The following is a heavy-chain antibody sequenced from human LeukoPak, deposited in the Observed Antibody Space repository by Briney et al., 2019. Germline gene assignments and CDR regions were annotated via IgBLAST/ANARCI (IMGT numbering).Heavy chain of an antibody. CDR3: ARDNGRGYSGYDNFDY. CDR1: GFTFSSYW. V-gene: IGHV3-74*01. Sequence: GGSLRLSCTASGFTFSSYWMHWVRQAPGKGLVWVSRINTDGKNTDYADSVKGRFTISRDNAKNSLYLQMNSLRAEDTAVYYCARDNGRGYSGYDNFDYWGQGTLVTVSS. D-gene: IGHD5-12*01. J-gene: IGHJ4*02. CDR2: INTDGKNT.